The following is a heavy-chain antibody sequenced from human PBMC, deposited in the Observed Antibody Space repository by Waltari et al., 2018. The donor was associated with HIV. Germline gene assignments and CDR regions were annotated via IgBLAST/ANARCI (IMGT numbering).Heavy chain of an antibody. D-gene: IGHD1-26*01. V-gene: IGHV3-7*01. J-gene: IGHJ6*02. Sequence: EVQLMESGGDLVQSGGSLRLSCAASGFTFTNYWMSWVRQTPGKGLEWVAYIKDDGSEKYYMGSVKGRFTISRDNAKNSMFLQMNSLRAEDTAVYYCARIGTFPHNYAIDFWGQGTTVTVSS. CDR1: GFTFTNYW. CDR3: ARIGTFPHNYAIDF. CDR2: IKDDGSEK.